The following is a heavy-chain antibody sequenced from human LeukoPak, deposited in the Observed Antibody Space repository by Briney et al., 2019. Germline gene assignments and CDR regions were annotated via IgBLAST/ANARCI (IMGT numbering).Heavy chain of an antibody. J-gene: IGHJ4*02. CDR2: IKSKSDGGTI. Sequence: GGSLRLSCVVSGFTFSDAWMSWVRQAPGKGLEWVGRIKSKSDGGTIDYAAPVKGRFTISRADSRNTLYLQMNSLKTEDTAVYYCTTRRQDGWWGQGTLVTVS. CDR3: TTRRQDGW. V-gene: IGHV3-15*01. D-gene: IGHD2-15*01. CDR1: GFTFSDAW.